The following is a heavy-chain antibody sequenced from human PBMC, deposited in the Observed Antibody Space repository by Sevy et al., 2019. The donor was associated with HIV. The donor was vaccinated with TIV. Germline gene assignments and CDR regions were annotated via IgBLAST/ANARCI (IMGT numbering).Heavy chain of an antibody. CDR3: ARDLAARPRVFDY. V-gene: IGHV4-59*01. J-gene: IGHJ4*02. Sequence: SETLSLTCTVSDASISSYYWSWIRQPPGKGLEWIGYIYYSGTTNYNPSLMSRVTMSLDTYRNHFSLKLSSVTAADTAMYYCARDLAARPRVFDYWGQGILVTVSS. CDR2: IYYSGTT. D-gene: IGHD6-6*01. CDR1: DASISSYY.